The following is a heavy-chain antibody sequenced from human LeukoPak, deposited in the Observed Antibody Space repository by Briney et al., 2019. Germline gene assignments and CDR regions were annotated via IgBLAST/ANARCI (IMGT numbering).Heavy chain of an antibody. CDR1: GYIFTNYA. Sequence: ASVKVSCKASGYIFTNYAIHWVRQAPGQRLEGMGWINADTGNTKYSQKVQGRVTITRDTSASTAYMELSSLRSEDTAVYYCARGGSAGTVGYFDYWDQGTLVTVSS. D-gene: IGHD3-10*01. V-gene: IGHV1-3*01. CDR2: INADTGNT. J-gene: IGHJ4*02. CDR3: ARGGSAGTVGYFDY.